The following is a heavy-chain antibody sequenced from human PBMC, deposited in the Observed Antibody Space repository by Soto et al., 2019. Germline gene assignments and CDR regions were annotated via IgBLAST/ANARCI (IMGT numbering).Heavy chain of an antibody. V-gene: IGHV1-18*01. Sequence: QVQLVQSGAEVKKPGASVRVSCKASGYSLTNYGLSWVRQAPGQGLEWMGWINTYNGATNYAQAFQGRLTLTRDTSTSTAYMELTSLRSADTAVYYCARYWTSGAFYSRLFDFWGQGTLVTVSS. CDR1: GYSLTNYG. D-gene: IGHD2-21*02. CDR3: ARYWTSGAFYSRLFDF. J-gene: IGHJ4*02. CDR2: INTYNGAT.